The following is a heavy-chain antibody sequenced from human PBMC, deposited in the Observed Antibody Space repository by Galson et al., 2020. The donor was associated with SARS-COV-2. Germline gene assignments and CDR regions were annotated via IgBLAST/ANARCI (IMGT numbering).Heavy chain of an antibody. V-gene: IGHV3-21*06. CDR1: GFPFSSYS. J-gene: IGHJ6*02. Sequence: GGSLRLSCAASGFPFSSYSMNWVRQAPGKGLEWVSSISAGSTYIHDADPVKGRFAISRDNGNNFLYLQMDSLRAEDTAVYYCARVGGMATTPGDYYYYGLDVWGQGTTVAVSS. CDR3: ARVGGMATTPGDYYYYGLDV. D-gene: IGHD2-8*02. CDR2: ISAGSTYI.